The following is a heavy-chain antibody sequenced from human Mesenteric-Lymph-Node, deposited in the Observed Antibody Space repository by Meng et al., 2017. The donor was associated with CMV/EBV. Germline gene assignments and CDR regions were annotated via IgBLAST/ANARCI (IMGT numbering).Heavy chain of an antibody. D-gene: IGHD2-2*01. Sequence: GGSLRLSCAASGFTFSNYAMSWVRQAPGKGLEWVSSISGSGGLTYYADSVKGRFTISRDNSRNTLFVQVNSLRAEDTAVYYCVKDRGYCGTMICYMDFWGQGTLVTVSS. CDR2: ISGSGGLT. CDR3: VKDRGYCGTMICYMDF. J-gene: IGHJ4*02. V-gene: IGHV3-23*01. CDR1: GFTFSNYA.